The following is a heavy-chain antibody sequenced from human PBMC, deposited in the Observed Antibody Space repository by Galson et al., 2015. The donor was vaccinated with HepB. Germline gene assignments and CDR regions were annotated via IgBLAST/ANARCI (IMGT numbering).Heavy chain of an antibody. Sequence: SLRLSCAASGFTFSSYEMNWVRQAPGKGLEWVSYISSSGSTIYYADSVKGRFTISRDNAKNSLYLQMNSLRAEDTAVYYCASPWGGAFDIWGQGTMVTVSS. D-gene: IGHD1-26*01. J-gene: IGHJ3*02. V-gene: IGHV3-48*03. CDR2: ISSSGSTI. CDR1: GFTFSSYE. CDR3: ASPWGGAFDI.